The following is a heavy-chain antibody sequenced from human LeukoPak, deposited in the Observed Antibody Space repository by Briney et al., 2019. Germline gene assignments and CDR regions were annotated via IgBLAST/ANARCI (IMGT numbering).Heavy chain of an antibody. CDR2: ISGSGGST. Sequence: PTGGSLRLSCAASGFTFSSYAMSWVRQAPGKGLEWVSAISGSGGSTYYADSVKGRFTISRDNSKNTLYLQMNSLRAEDTAVYYCAKLTVRGGSYAVSAFDIWGQGTMVTVSS. J-gene: IGHJ3*02. V-gene: IGHV3-23*01. CDR1: GFTFSSYA. D-gene: IGHD1-26*01. CDR3: AKLTVRGGSYAVSAFDI.